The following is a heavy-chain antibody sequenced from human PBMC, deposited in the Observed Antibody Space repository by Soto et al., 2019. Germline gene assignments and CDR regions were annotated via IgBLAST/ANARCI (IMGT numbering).Heavy chain of an antibody. CDR3: ARDAYCGGDCYFSFWYFDL. V-gene: IGHV1-69*08. D-gene: IGHD2-21*02. Sequence: QVQLVQSGAEVKKPGSSVKVSCKASGGTFSSYTISWVRQAAGQGLEWMGRIIPILGIANYAQKFQGRVTITADKSTSTAYMELSSLRSEDTAVYYCARDAYCGGDCYFSFWYFDLWGRGTLVTVSS. CDR1: GGTFSSYT. CDR2: IIPILGIA. J-gene: IGHJ2*01.